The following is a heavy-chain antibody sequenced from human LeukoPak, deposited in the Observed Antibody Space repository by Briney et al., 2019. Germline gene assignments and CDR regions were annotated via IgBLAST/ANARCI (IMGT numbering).Heavy chain of an antibody. J-gene: IGHJ6*02. CDR3: ARDSGRNSGWYGPYYYYYGMDV. D-gene: IGHD6-19*01. Sequence: GASVKVSCKASGYTFTGYYMHWVRQAPGQGLEWMGIINPSGGSTSYAQKFQGRVTMTRDTSTSTVYMELSSLRSEDTAVYYCARDSGRNSGWYGPYYYYYGMDVWGQGTTVTVSS. CDR2: INPSGGST. CDR1: GYTFTGYY. V-gene: IGHV1-46*01.